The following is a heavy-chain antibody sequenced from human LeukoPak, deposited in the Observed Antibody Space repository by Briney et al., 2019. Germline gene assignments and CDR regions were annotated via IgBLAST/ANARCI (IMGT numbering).Heavy chain of an antibody. CDR1: GFTFSSYA. CDR2: IIGSGGST. Sequence: GGSLRLSCAASGFTFSSYAMSWVRQAPGKGLEWVSAIIGSGGSTYYADSVKGRFTISRDNSKNTLYLQMNSLRAEDTAVYYCAKDGGVTYYYDSSGYYFDYWGQGTLVTVSS. J-gene: IGHJ4*02. CDR3: AKDGGVTYYYDSSGYYFDY. V-gene: IGHV3-23*01. D-gene: IGHD3-22*01.